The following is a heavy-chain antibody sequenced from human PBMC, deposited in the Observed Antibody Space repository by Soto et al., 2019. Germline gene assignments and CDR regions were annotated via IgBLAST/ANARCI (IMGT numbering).Heavy chain of an antibody. CDR2: IYYSGST. D-gene: IGHD2-15*01. CDR3: ARHGIFYCSGGSCPGRAFDI. V-gene: IGHV4-39*01. Sequence: SETLSLTCTVSGGSISSSSYYWGWIRQPPGKGLEWIGSIYYSGSTYYNPSLKSRVTISVDTSKNQFSLKLSSVTAADTAVYYCARHGIFYCSGGSCPGRAFDIWGQGTMVTVSS. CDR1: GGSISSSSYY. J-gene: IGHJ3*02.